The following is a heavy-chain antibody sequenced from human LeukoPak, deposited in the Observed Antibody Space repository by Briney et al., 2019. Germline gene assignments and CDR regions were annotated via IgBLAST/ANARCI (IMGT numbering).Heavy chain of an antibody. J-gene: IGHJ4*02. CDR3: AIAGDYGDYEGGFDY. D-gene: IGHD4-17*01. V-gene: IGHV3-30*19. CDR1: GFSFSSYG. Sequence: GGSLRLSCAASGFSFSSYGMHWVRQAPGKGLEWVAVISYDGSNKYYADSVKGRFTISRDNSKNTLYLQMNSLRAEDTAVYYCAIAGDYGDYEGGFDYWGQGTLVTVSS. CDR2: ISYDGSNK.